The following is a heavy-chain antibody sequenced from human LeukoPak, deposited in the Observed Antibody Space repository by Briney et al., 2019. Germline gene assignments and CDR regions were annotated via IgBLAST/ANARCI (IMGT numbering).Heavy chain of an antibody. CDR3: AKDSRSEWLAHY. V-gene: IGHV3-30*02. Sequence: PGGSLRLSCAASGFIFSSYGMHWVRQAPGKGLEWVAFIRYDGSNKYYADSVKGRFTISRDNSKNTLYLQMNRLRAEDTAVYYCAKDSRSEWLAHYWGQGTLVTVSS. CDR2: IRYDGSNK. J-gene: IGHJ4*02. D-gene: IGHD6-19*01. CDR1: GFIFSSYG.